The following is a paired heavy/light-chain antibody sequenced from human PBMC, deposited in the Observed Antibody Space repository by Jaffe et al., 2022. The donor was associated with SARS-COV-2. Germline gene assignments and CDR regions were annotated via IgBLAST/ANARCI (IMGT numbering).Heavy chain of an antibody. CDR1: GYTFTNYW. CDR2: IHPADSDT. CDR3: ARPYGQQAFDF. J-gene: IGHJ3*01. V-gene: IGHV5-51*01. Sequence: EVQLEQSGAEVKKPGESLKISCKVSGYTFTNYWIGWVRQMPGKGLEWMAIIHPADSDTRYSPSFQGQVIISADKSISTAYLQWSSLKASDTAMYYCARPYGQQAFDFWGQGTMVIVSS. D-gene: IGHD3-10*01.
Light chain of an antibody. V-gene: IGKV3-15*01. CDR1: QSVNRN. J-gene: IGKJ1*01. CDR2: AAS. CDR3: QQYNNWPPGT. Sequence: EVVMTQSPATLSVSPGEGATLSCRASQSVNRNLAWYQQKPGQAPRLLISAASTRATGIPARFSGSGSGTEFTLTITSLQSEDFAVYYCQQYNNWPPGTFGQGTKVEIK.